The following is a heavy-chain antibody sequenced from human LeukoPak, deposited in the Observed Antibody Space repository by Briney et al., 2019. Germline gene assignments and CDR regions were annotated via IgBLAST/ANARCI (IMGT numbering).Heavy chain of an antibody. V-gene: IGHV3-7*01. CDR2: INHDGSEN. CDR3: ARSVEAVAGFVY. Sequence: PAGSLTLTCAASGCTFSSYCLSWVRQAPGKGLEWVANINHDGSENYNLDPVRGRSTISDANANHSFYLQMNVPRAEDTAVYYCARSVEAVAGFVYSGQGTLVTVSP. D-gene: IGHD6-19*01. CDR1: GCTFSSYC. J-gene: IGHJ4*02.